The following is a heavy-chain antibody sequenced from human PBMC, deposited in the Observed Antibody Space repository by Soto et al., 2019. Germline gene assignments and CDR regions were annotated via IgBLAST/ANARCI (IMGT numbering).Heavy chain of an antibody. V-gene: IGHV3-23*01. CDR2: ISGSGGST. CDR1: GFTFSSYA. J-gene: IGHJ6*02. Sequence: GGSLRLSCAASGFTFSSYAMSWVRQAPGKGLEWVSAISGSGGSTYYADSVKGRFTISRDNSKNTLYLQMNSLRAEDTAVYYCAKVITGTTGDFSGMDVWGQGTTVTVSS. D-gene: IGHD1-7*01. CDR3: AKVITGTTGDFSGMDV.